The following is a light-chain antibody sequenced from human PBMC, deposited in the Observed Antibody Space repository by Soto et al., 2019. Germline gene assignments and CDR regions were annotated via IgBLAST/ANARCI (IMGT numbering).Light chain of an antibody. Sequence: QSLLTQPPSVSAAPGQKVTISCSGSSSNIGNNYVSWYQQLPGTAPKLLIYDNNKRPSGIPDRFSGSKSDTSATLGITGLQTGDEADYYCGTWDSSLSAVVFGGGTKLTVL. J-gene: IGLJ2*01. CDR2: DNN. V-gene: IGLV1-51*01. CDR1: SSNIGNNY. CDR3: GTWDSSLSAVV.